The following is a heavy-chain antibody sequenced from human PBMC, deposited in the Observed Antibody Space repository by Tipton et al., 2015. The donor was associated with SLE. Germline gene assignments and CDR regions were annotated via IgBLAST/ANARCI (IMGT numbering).Heavy chain of an antibody. J-gene: IGHJ2*01. D-gene: IGHD3-22*01. Sequence: TLSLTCTVSGGSISSHYWSWIRQPPGKGLEWIGYIYYSGSTNYNPSLKSRVTISVDTSKNQFSLKLSSVTAADTAVYYCARGKYYDSSGYLPRYFNLWGRGTLVTVSS. CDR1: GGSISSHY. CDR3: ARGKYYDSSGYLPRYFNL. V-gene: IGHV4-59*11. CDR2: IYYSGST.